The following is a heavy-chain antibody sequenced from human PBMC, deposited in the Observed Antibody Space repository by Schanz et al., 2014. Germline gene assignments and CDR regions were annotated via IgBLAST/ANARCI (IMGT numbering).Heavy chain of an antibody. V-gene: IGHV3-7*02. Sequence: EVQLLESGGGLVQPGGSLRLSCAASGFTFSDYSMNWVRQAPGKGPEWVANIKHDGSVKDYVDSVEGRFTISRDNAKRSLFLQMNSLRVEDTAVYFCVSQTGSPNYWGQGTLVTVSS. J-gene: IGHJ4*02. CDR2: IKHDGSVK. D-gene: IGHD6-13*01. CDR3: VSQTGSPNY. CDR1: GFTFSDYS.